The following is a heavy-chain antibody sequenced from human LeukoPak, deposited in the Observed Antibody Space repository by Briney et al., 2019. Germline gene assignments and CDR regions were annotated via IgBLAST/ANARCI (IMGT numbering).Heavy chain of an antibody. D-gene: IGHD1-26*01. CDR1: GYTFTSYG. CDR2: ISAYNGNT. Sequence: ASVKVSCKASGYTFTSYGISWVRQAPGQGLEWMGWISAYNGNTNYAQKLQGRVTMTTDTSTSTAYMELRSLRSDDTAVYYCAREENYSGSYGHDAFDIWGQETMVTVSS. J-gene: IGHJ3*02. V-gene: IGHV1-18*01. CDR3: AREENYSGSYGHDAFDI.